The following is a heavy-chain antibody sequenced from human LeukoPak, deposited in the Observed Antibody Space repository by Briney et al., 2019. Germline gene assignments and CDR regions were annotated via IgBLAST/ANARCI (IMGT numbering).Heavy chain of an antibody. D-gene: IGHD3-9*01. CDR2: ISYDGSNK. CDR1: GFTFSSYG. Sequence: PGGSLRLSCAASGFTFSSYGMHWVRQAAGKGLEWVAVISYDGSNKYYADSVKGRFTISRGNSKNTLYLQMNSLRAEDTAVYYCAKETVLRYFDWLTDWSGMDVWGQGTTVTVSS. CDR3: AKETVLRYFDWLTDWSGMDV. J-gene: IGHJ6*02. V-gene: IGHV3-30*18.